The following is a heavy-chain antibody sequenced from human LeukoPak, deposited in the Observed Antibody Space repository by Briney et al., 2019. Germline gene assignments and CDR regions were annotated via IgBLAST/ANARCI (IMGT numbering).Heavy chain of an antibody. Sequence: PGRSLRLSCAASGFTFSSYGMHWVRQAPGKGLEWVAVISYDGSNKYYADSVKGRFTISRDNAKNSLYLQMNSLRAEDTAVYYCARDRSSGWWGPLFDYWGQGTLVTVSS. CDR1: GFTFSSYG. V-gene: IGHV3-30*03. J-gene: IGHJ4*02. CDR2: ISYDGSNK. D-gene: IGHD6-19*01. CDR3: ARDRSSGWWGPLFDY.